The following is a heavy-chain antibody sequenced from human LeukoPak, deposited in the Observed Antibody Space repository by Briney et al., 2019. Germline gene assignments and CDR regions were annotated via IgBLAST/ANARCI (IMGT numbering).Heavy chain of an antibody. CDR2: IYPGGSDT. J-gene: IGHJ4*02. CDR1: GYSFTSYW. V-gene: IGHV5-51*01. D-gene: IGHD6-13*01. CDR3: ARQEHSSSWYTDY. Sequence: GESLKISCKGSGYSFTSYWIGWVRQMPGKGLEWMGIIYPGGSDTRYSPSFQGQVTISADKSISTAYLQWSSLKASDTAMYYCARQEHSSSWYTDYWGQGTLVTVSS.